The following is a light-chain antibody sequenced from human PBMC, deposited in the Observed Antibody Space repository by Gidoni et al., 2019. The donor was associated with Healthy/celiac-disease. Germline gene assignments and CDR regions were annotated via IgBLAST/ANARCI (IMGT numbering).Light chain of an antibody. J-gene: IGLJ3*02. V-gene: IGLV2-14*01. CDR2: EVS. CDR3: SSYTSSSTPGWV. Sequence: QSALTQPASVSGSPGQSITIPCTGTSSDVGGYNYVSWYQQHPGKAPKLMIYEVSNRPSGVSNRFSGSKSGNTASLTISGLQAEDEADYYCSSYTSSSTPGWVFGGGTKLTVL. CDR1: SSDVGGYNY.